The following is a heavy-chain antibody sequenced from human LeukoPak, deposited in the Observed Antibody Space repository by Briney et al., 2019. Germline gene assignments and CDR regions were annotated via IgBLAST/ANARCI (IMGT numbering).Heavy chain of an antibody. Sequence: GGSLRLSCAASGFTFSSYEMNWVRQAPGKGLEWVSYISSSGSTIYYADSVKGRFTISRDNAKNSLYLQMNSLRAEDTAVYYCARDISSAGYSYALFGYWGQGTLVTISS. V-gene: IGHV3-48*03. CDR1: GFTFSSYE. J-gene: IGHJ4*02. CDR2: ISSSGSTI. D-gene: IGHD5-18*01. CDR3: ARDISSAGYSYALFGY.